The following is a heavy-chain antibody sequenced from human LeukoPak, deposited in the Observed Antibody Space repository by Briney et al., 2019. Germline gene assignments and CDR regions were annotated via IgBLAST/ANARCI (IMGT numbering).Heavy chain of an antibody. Sequence: SETLSLTCTVSGGSISSYYWGWIRQPAGKGLEWIGRIYTSGSTNYNPSLKSRVTMSVDTSKNQFSLKLSSVTAADTAVYYCAGGRDGYNSGGFDYWGQGTLVTVSS. J-gene: IGHJ4*02. D-gene: IGHD5-24*01. CDR3: AGGRDGYNSGGFDY. CDR2: IYTSGST. CDR1: GGSISSYY. V-gene: IGHV4-4*07.